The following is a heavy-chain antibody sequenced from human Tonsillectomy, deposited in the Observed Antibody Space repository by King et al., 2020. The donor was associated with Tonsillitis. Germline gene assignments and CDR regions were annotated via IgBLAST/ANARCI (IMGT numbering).Heavy chain of an antibody. Sequence: EVQLLESGGVLVQPGESLRLSCAASGFTFNSYAMSWVRQAPGKGLDWISSISGSGGSTYYADSVKGRVTISRDNSNNTLFLQMNSLRADDTAVYYCAKVAGSSAFNFLDYWGQGTLVTVSS. CDR3: AKVAGSSAFNFLDY. CDR2: ISGSGGST. D-gene: IGHD6-19*01. V-gene: IGHV3-23*01. J-gene: IGHJ4*02. CDR1: GFTFNSYA.